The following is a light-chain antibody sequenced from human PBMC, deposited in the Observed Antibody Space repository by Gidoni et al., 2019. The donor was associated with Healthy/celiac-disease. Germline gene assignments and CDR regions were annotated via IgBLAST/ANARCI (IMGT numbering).Light chain of an antibody. CDR1: TPNIGSNT. CDR2: SNN. CDR3: AAWDDSLNGVV. Sequence: QPLLPQPPSASGTPGQRSTISCSGSTPNIGSNTVNWYQQLPGTAPKLLIYSNNQRPSGVPDRFSGSKSGTSASLAISGLQSEDEADYYCAAWDDSLNGVVFGGGTKLTVL. V-gene: IGLV1-44*01. J-gene: IGLJ2*01.